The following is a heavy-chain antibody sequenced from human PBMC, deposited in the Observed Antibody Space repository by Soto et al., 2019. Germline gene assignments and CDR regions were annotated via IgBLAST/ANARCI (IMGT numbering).Heavy chain of an antibody. V-gene: IGHV1-18*01. CDR2: ISGYNGYT. CDR1: GYNFNTYG. D-gene: IGHD3-16*01. CDR3: ARDRDYSNTDADIDF. J-gene: IGHJ4*02. Sequence: QVQLMQSGAEVRRPGTSMRISCTTSGYNFNTYGIIWVRQTPGQGLEWMGWISGYNGYTKYAQNFEDRVTLSTDPSTSTAFLELRNLRSGYTVLYFCARDRDYSNTDADIDFGGQGTLVTVSS.